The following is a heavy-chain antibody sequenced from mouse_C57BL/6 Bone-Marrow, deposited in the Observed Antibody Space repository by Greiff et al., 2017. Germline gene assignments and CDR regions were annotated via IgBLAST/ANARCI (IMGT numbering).Heavy chain of an antibody. D-gene: IGHD2-2*01. CDR1: GFNIKDDY. CDR2: IDPENGDT. V-gene: IGHV14-4*01. CDR3: TTRGGGYDAFDY. J-gene: IGHJ2*01. Sequence: EVQLVESGAELVRPGASVKLSCTASGFNIKDDYMHWVKQRPEQGLEWIGWIDPENGDTEYASKFQGKATITAATASNTAYLQLSSLTSEDTAVYYCTTRGGGYDAFDYWGQGTTLTVSS.